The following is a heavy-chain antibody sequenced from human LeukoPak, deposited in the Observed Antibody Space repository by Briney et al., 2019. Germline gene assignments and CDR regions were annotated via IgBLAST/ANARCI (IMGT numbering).Heavy chain of an antibody. V-gene: IGHV1-2*02. D-gene: IGHD3-10*01. CDR3: ARDTMVRGVHRDYFDY. Sequence: EASVKVSCKASGYTFTGYYMHWVRQAPGQGLEWMGWINPNSGGTNYAQKFQGRVTMTRDTSISTAYMELSRLRSDDTAVYYCARDTMVRGVHRDYFDYWGQGTLVTVSS. CDR2: INPNSGGT. J-gene: IGHJ4*02. CDR1: GYTFTGYY.